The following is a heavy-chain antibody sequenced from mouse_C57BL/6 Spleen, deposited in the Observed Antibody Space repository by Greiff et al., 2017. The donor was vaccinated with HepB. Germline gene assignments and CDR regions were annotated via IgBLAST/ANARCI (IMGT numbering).Heavy chain of an antibody. D-gene: IGHD1-1*01. J-gene: IGHJ4*01. CDR2: IHPNSGST. V-gene: IGHV1-64*01. Sequence: QVHVKQPGAELVKPGASVKLSCKASGYTFTSYWMHWVKQRPGQGLEWIGMIHPNSGSTNYNEKFKSKATLTVDKSSSTAYMQLSSLTSEDSAVYYCARSYSYAMDYWGQGTSVTVSS. CDR3: ARSYSYAMDY. CDR1: GYTFTSYW.